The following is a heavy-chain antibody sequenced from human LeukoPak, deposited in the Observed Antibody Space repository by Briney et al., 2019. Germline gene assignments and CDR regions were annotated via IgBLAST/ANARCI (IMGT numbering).Heavy chain of an antibody. CDR2: IIPILGIA. CDR1: GGTFSSYA. D-gene: IGHD5-24*01. Sequence: GASVKVSCKASGGTFSSYAISWVRQAPGQGLEWMGRIIPILGIANYAQKFQGRVTITADKSTSTAYMELSSLRSEDTAVYYCARDLGGYNSPDYYYHGMDVWGQGTTVTVSS. CDR3: ARDLGGYNSPDYYYHGMDV. V-gene: IGHV1-69*04. J-gene: IGHJ6*02.